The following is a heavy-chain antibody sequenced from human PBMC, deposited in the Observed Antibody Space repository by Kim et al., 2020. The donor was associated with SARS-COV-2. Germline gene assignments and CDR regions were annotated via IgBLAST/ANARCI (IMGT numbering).Heavy chain of an antibody. J-gene: IGHJ4*02. Sequence: NKYYADSVKGRITISRDNSKNTLYLQMNSLRAEDTAVYYCSSPEVAGLYYWGQGTLVTVSS. V-gene: IGHV3-30*02. CDR2: NK. CDR3: SSPEVAGLYY. D-gene: IGHD6-19*01.